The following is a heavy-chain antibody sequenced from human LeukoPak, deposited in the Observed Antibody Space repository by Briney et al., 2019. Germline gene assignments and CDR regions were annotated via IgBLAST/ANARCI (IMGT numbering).Heavy chain of an antibody. Sequence: ASVKVSCKASGYTFTGYYMHWVRQAPGQGLEWMGWIDPNSGGTNYAQKFQGRVTMTRDTSISTAYMELSRLRSDDTAVYYCAREALPSLYNWFDPWGQGTLVTVSS. D-gene: IGHD1-26*01. J-gene: IGHJ5*02. CDR1: GYTFTGYY. CDR3: AREALPSLYNWFDP. CDR2: IDPNSGGT. V-gene: IGHV1-2*02.